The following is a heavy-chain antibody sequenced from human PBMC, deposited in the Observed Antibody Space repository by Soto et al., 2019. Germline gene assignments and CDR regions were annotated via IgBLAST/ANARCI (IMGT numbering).Heavy chain of an antibody. D-gene: IGHD3-16*02. CDR1: GYRFTSYY. CDR2: SNPSGGST. J-gene: IGHJ4*02. CDR3: ARDALAITFGAVIVPGY. Sequence: ASVKVSCEACGYRFTSYYMHWVRQAPGQGLEWMGVSNPSGGSTSYAQKFQGRVIMTRDTSTSTVYMELSSLRTEDTAVYYCARDALAITFGAVIVPGYWGQGTLVTVSS. V-gene: IGHV1-46*03.